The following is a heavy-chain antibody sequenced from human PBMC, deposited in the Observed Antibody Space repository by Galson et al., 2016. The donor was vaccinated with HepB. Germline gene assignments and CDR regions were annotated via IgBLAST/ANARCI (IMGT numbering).Heavy chain of an antibody. J-gene: IGHJ4*02. CDR2: IVVGSGNT. CDR1: GFTFDRSA. CDR3: AADPDAYTGSYYW. V-gene: IGHV1-58*01. D-gene: IGHD1-26*01. Sequence: SVKVSCKASGFTFDRSAVQWVRQARGQGLEWIGWIVVGSGNTNYAQKFHDRVTITRDMSTSTAYMELSSLRSEDTAVYYCAADPDAYTGSYYWWGQGTLVTVSS.